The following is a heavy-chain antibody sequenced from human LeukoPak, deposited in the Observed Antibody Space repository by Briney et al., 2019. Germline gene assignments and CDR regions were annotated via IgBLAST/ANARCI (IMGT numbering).Heavy chain of an antibody. CDR2: ISAYNGDT. D-gene: IGHD6-19*01. CDR1: GYTFNIYG. J-gene: IGHJ4*02. CDR3: ARDPSNTSGWYIYFDY. Sequence: ASVKVSCKASGYTFNIYGISWARQAPGQGLEWMGWISAYNGDTHYAQRFQGRVTLTIDTSTSTAYMKLTNLRSDDTAIYYCARDPSNTSGWYIYFDYWGQGTLVTVSS. V-gene: IGHV1-18*01.